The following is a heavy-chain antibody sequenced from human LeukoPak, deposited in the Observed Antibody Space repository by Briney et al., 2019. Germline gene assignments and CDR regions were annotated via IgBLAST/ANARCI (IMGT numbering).Heavy chain of an antibody. D-gene: IGHD1-26*01. Sequence: SGPTLVKPTQTLTLTCTFSGFSLSTSGVGVGWIRQPPGKALEWLALIYWDDDKRYSPSLKSRLTITKDTSKNQVVLSMTNMDPVDTATYYCARISPSGSYEDYWGQGTLVTVSS. CDR3: ARISPSGSYEDY. CDR2: IYWDDDK. J-gene: IGHJ4*02. CDR1: GFSLSTSGVG. V-gene: IGHV2-5*02.